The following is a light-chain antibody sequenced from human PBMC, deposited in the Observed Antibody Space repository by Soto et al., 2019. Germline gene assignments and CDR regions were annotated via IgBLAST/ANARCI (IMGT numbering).Light chain of an antibody. CDR3: GTWHTGLRAVQ. CDR1: NANIGNNY. J-gene: IGLJ2*01. V-gene: IGLV1-51*01. Sequence: QSVLTQPPSVSAAPGQKVTISCSGSNANIGNNYVSWYRQLPGKVPELLIYDDNKRPSGIPDRFSGSKSGTSATLGITGLQTGDEADYYCGTWHTGLRAVQIGGGTQLTVL. CDR2: DDN.